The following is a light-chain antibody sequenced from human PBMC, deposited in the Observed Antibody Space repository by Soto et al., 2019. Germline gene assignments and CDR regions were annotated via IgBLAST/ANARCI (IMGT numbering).Light chain of an antibody. CDR3: CSYRSSSTYV. J-gene: IGLJ1*01. CDR2: DVT. CDR1: SSDGGGYNY. Sequence: QSALTQPASVSGSPGQSITISCTGTSSDGGGYNYGSWYQPHPGRSPQLVIYDVTNRPSGVSNRFSGSQSGNTASLTISGLQAEDEADDYGCSYRSSSTYVFGTGTKLTGL. V-gene: IGLV2-14*01.